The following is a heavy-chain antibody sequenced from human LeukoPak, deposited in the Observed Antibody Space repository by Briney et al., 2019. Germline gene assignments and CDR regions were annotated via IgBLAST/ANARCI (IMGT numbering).Heavy chain of an antibody. CDR1: GFTFSSYA. CDR2: ISGSGGST. D-gene: IGHD4-11*01. J-gene: IGHJ2*01. Sequence: GGSLRLSCAASGFTFSSYAMSWVRQAPGKGLEWVSAISGSGGSTYYADSVKGRFTISRDNSKNTLYLQMDSLRAEDTAVYYCAKDGKQSKSWYFDFWGRGTLVTVSS. V-gene: IGHV3-23*01. CDR3: AKDGKQSKSWYFDF.